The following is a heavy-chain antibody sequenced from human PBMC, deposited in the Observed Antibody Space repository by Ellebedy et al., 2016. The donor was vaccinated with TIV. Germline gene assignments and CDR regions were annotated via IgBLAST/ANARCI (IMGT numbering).Heavy chain of an antibody. CDR2: IYYSGST. Sequence: MPSETLSLTCTVSGGSISSYYWSWIRQPPGKGLEWIGYIYYSGSTNYNPSLKSRVTISVDTSKNQFSLKLSSVTAADTAVYYCARSIQQPPFNYFDYWGQGTLVTVSS. D-gene: IGHD5-18*01. J-gene: IGHJ4*02. V-gene: IGHV4-59*01. CDR1: GGSISSYY. CDR3: ARSIQQPPFNYFDY.